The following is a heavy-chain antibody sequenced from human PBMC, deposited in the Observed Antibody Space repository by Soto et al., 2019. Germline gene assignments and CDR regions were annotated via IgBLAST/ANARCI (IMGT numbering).Heavy chain of an antibody. J-gene: IGHJ2*01. V-gene: IGHV3-11*05. Sequence: QVQLVESGGGLVKPGGSLRLSCAASGFTFSDYYMSWIRQVPGKGPEWVSYISSSSSYTNYADSVKGRFTISRDNAKNSLYLQMNSLRAEDTAVYYCARTIAAAGGRRYFDLWGRGTLVTVSS. CDR3: ARTIAAAGGRRYFDL. CDR1: GFTFSDYY. CDR2: ISSSSSYT. D-gene: IGHD6-13*01.